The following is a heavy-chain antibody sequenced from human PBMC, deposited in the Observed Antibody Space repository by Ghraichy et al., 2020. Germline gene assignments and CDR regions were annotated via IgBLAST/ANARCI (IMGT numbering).Heavy chain of an antibody. V-gene: IGHV1-24*01. CDR1: GYTLTELS. CDR3: ATDQKGDWYFDL. J-gene: IGHJ2*01. CDR2: FDPEDGET. Sequence: ASVKVSCKVSGYTLTELSMHWVRQAPGKGLEWMGGFDPEDGETIYAQKFQGRVTMTEDTSTDTAYMELSSLRSEDTAVYYCATDQKGDWYFDLWGRGTLVTVSS.